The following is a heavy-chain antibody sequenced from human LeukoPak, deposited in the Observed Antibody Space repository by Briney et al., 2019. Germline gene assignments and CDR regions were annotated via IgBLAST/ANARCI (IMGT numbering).Heavy chain of an antibody. CDR2: ISSSSSTI. CDR1: GFTFSSYS. Sequence: GGSLRLSCAASGFTFSSYSMNWVRQAPGKGLEWVSYISSSSSTIYYADSVKGRFTISRDNAKNSLYLQMNSLRPEDTAVYYCARDTVFDYWGQGTLVTVSS. V-gene: IGHV3-48*04. CDR3: ARDTVFDY. J-gene: IGHJ4*02. D-gene: IGHD4-17*01.